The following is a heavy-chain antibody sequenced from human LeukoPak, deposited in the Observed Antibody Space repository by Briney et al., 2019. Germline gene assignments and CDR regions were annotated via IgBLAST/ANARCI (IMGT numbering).Heavy chain of an antibody. J-gene: IGHJ4*02. Sequence: PGGSLRLSCAASGFTVSSTYMSWVRQAPGKGLEWVSAISGSGGSTYYADSVKGRFTISRDNSKNTLYLQMNSLRAEDAAVYYCAKETVVTPGDYWGQGTLVTVSS. D-gene: IGHD4-23*01. V-gene: IGHV3-23*01. CDR2: ISGSGGST. CDR1: GFTVSSTY. CDR3: AKETVVTPGDY.